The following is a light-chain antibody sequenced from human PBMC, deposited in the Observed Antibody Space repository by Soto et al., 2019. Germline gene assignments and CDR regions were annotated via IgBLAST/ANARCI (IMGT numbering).Light chain of an antibody. Sequence: DIVMTQSPDSLAVSLGERATINCKSSQSVLYNSNNKNYLAWYQQKPGQPPKLLIYWASTRESGVPDRFSGSGSGTDFTLTISRLQAEDVAVYYCQQYYSTPQLTFGGGTKVEIK. J-gene: IGKJ4*01. V-gene: IGKV4-1*01. CDR3: QQYYSTPQLT. CDR1: QSVLYNSNNKNY. CDR2: WAS.